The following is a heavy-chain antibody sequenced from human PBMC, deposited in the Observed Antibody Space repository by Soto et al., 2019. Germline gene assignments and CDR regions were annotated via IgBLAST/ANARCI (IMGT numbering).Heavy chain of an antibody. CDR2: ISSSSSYI. CDR1: GFTFSRYS. V-gene: IGHV3-21*01. J-gene: IGHJ4*02. CDR3: ANYNSTSYYLGF. Sequence: GGSLRLSCAASGFTFSRYSMNWVRQAPGKGLEWVSSISSSSSYIYYADSVKGRFTISRDNAKNSLYLQMNSLRAEDTAVYYCANYNSTSYYLGFWGQGTLVTVSS. D-gene: IGHD3-22*01.